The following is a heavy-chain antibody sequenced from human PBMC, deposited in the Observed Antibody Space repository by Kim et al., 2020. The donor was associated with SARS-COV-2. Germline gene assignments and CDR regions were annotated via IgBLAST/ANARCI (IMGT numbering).Heavy chain of an antibody. Sequence: YVDSVKGRFTISRDNAKNSLYLQMNRLRAEDTAVYYCARFGIVGATRFDYWGQGTLVTVSS. D-gene: IGHD1-26*01. V-gene: IGHV3-7*03. J-gene: IGHJ4*02. CDR3: ARFGIVGATRFDY.